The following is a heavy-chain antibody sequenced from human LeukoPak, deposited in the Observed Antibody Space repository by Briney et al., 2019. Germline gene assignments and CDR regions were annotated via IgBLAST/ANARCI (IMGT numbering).Heavy chain of an antibody. CDR1: GGSISSYY. V-gene: IGHV4-59*01. Sequence: SETLSLTCTVSGGSISSYYWNWIRQPPGKGLEWIGYIYYSGSTNYNPSLKSRVTISLDTSKNQFSLNLTSVTAADTAVYYCARAGEGYSYGYKFAYYYYMDVWGKGTTVTVSS. J-gene: IGHJ6*03. CDR3: ARAGEGYSYGYKFAYYYYMDV. D-gene: IGHD5-18*01. CDR2: IYYSGST.